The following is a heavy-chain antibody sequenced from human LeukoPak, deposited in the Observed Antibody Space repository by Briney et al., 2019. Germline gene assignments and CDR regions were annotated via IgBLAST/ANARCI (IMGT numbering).Heavy chain of an antibody. Sequence: ASVTVSCKASGYTFTGYYMHWVRQAPGQGLEWMGWINPNSGGTNYAQKFQGRVTMTRDTSISTAYMDLSRLTYDDTAIYYCGREDYWGQGTLVTVSS. V-gene: IGHV1-2*02. CDR2: INPNSGGT. CDR3: GREDY. J-gene: IGHJ4*02. CDR1: GYTFTGYY.